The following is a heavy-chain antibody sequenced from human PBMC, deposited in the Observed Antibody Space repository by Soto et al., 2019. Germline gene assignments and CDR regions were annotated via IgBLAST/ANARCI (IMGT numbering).Heavy chain of an antibody. J-gene: IGHJ6*02. CDR1: GGSISSSSYY. V-gene: IGHV4-39*01. Sequence: SETLSLTCTVSGGSISSSSYYWGWIRQPPGKGLEWIGSIYYSGSTYYNPSLKSRVTISVDTSKNQFSLKLSSVTAADTAVYYCARWGSTVTNEWDYYGMDVWGQGTTVTVS. CDR3: ARWGSTVTNEWDYYGMDV. CDR2: IYYSGST. D-gene: IGHD4-4*01.